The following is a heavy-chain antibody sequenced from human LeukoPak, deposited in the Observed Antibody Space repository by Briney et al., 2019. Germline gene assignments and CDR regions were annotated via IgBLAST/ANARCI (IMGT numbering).Heavy chain of an antibody. D-gene: IGHD1-26*01. Sequence: SETLSLTCTVSGGSISSYYWGWIRQPPGKGLEWIGSIYYSGSTYYNPSLKSRVTISVDTSKNQFSLKLSSVTAADTAVYYCARESASGSYYIFDYWGQGTLVTVSS. CDR3: ARESASGSYYIFDY. CDR1: GGSISSYY. J-gene: IGHJ4*02. V-gene: IGHV4-39*07. CDR2: IYYSGST.